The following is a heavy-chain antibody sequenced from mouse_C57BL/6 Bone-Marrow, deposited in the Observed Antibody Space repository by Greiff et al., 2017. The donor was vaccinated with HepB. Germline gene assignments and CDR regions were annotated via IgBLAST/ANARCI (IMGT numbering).Heavy chain of an antibody. J-gene: IGHJ2*01. CDR3: ASVITTVVDFDY. V-gene: IGHV14-2*01. CDR1: GFNIKDYY. CDR2: IDPEDGET. D-gene: IGHD1-1*01. Sequence: EVMLVESGAELVKPGASVKLSCTASGFNIKDYYMHWVKQRTEQGLEWIGRIDPEDGETKYAPKFQGKATITADTSSNTAYLQLSSLTSEDTAVYYCASVITTVVDFDYWGQGTTLTVSS.